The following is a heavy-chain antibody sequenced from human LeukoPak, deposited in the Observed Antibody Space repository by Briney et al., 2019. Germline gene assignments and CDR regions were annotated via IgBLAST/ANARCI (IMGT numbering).Heavy chain of an antibody. D-gene: IGHD2-15*01. J-gene: IGHJ6*03. V-gene: IGHV1-18*01. CDR2: ISGYNDNT. CDR1: RYTFTNYG. CDR3: ARTGYCSGGSCYYGGYSYYMDV. Sequence: ASVKVTCKASRYTFTNYGISWVRQAPGQGLEWMGWISGYNDNTKYAQKLQGRVTMTTDTSMSTAYMELRSLRSDDTAVYYCARTGYCSGGSCYYGGYSYYMDVWGKGTTVTVSS.